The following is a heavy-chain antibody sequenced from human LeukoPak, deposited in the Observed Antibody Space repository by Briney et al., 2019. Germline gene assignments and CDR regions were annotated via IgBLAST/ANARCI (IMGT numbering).Heavy chain of an antibody. Sequence: GSLRLSCAASGFTFSNYAMHWVRQPPGKGLEWIGEINHSGSSNYNPSLKSRVTISVDTSKNQLSLKLNSLTAADTAVYYCARKTRHTQNKNWFDPWGQGTLVTVSS. CDR3: ARKTRHTQNKNWFDP. CDR1: GFTFSNYA. J-gene: IGHJ5*02. D-gene: IGHD1/OR15-1a*01. CDR2: INHSGSS. V-gene: IGHV4-34*01.